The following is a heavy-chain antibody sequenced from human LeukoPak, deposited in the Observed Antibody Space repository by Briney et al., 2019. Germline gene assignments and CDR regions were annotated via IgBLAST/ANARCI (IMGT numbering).Heavy chain of an antibody. J-gene: IGHJ4*02. CDR1: GFTFSSYA. Sequence: GGSLRLSYAASGFTFSSYAMHWVRQAPGKGLEWVAVISYDGSNKYYADSVKGRFTISRDNSKNTLYLQMNSLRAEDTAVYYCASGSGWVFNNWGQGTLVTVSS. CDR3: ASGSGWVFNN. V-gene: IGHV3-30-3*01. D-gene: IGHD6-19*01. CDR2: ISYDGSNK.